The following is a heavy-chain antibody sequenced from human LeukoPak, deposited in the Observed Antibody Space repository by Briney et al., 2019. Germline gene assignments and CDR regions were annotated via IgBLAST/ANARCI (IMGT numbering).Heavy chain of an antibody. D-gene: IGHD3-10*01. V-gene: IGHV4-39*01. CDR2: IYDSGST. CDR1: GGSIRSSYYY. J-gene: IGHJ4*02. CDR3: ARHVTYYGVPARVDY. Sequence: SETLSLTCTVSGGSIRSSYYYWGWIRQPPGKGLEWIGSIYDSGSTYYNPSLKSRVTISVDTSKNQFSLKLSSVTAADTAVYYCARHVTYYGVPARVDYWGQGTLVTVSS.